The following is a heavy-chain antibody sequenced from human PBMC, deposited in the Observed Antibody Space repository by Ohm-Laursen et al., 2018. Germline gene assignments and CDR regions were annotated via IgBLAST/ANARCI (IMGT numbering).Heavy chain of an antibody. J-gene: IGHJ4*02. CDR1: GFTFSSYG. CDR3: AKTRYFSRGSCDFDY. V-gene: IGHV3-30*18. Sequence: SLRLSCSASGFTFSSYGMHWVRQAPGKGLEWVAVISYDGNNKYYADSVKGRFTISRDNSKNTLYLQMNSLRAEDTAVYYCAKTRYFSRGSCDFDYWGQGTLVTVSS. D-gene: IGHD2-15*01. CDR2: ISYDGNNK.